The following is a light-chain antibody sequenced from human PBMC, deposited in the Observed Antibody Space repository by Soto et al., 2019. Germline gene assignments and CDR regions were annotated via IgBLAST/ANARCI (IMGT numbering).Light chain of an antibody. J-gene: IGLJ1*01. CDR1: SSDVGGYNY. Sequence: QSALTQPASLSGSPGQSITISCTGTSSDVGGYNYVSWYQQHPSKAPKLIIYEVSYRPSGVSNRFSGSKSGNTASLTISGLQADVVADYYCSSSTGSSTLVFRTVTKVTV. CDR3: SSSTGSSTLV. V-gene: IGLV2-14*01. CDR2: EVS.